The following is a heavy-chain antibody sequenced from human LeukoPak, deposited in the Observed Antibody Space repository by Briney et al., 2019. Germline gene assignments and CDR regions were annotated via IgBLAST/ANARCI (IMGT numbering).Heavy chain of an antibody. CDR1: GGSISSGNYY. J-gene: IGHJ4*02. CDR3: ARGNHRDETHFGY. D-gene: IGHD1-14*01. Sequence: SETLSLTCIVSGGSISSGNYYWNWIRQHPGKGLEWIGYIHHRGSTFYNPSLETRLAISVDTSKNQFSLKLTSVTAADTAVYYCARGNHRDETHFGYWGQGTLVTVSS. V-gene: IGHV4-31*03. CDR2: IHHRGST.